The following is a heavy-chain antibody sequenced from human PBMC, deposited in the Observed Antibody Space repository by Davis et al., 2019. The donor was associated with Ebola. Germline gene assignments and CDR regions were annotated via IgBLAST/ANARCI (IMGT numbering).Heavy chain of an antibody. CDR3: ARALAGSYEGFEF. Sequence: SVQVSCKATGYTFTSSDVNWVRQAPGQGLECMGGIIPMFGTGNYAQKFQGRVTISADESTSTAYMELSSLKYEDTAVYYCARALAGSYEGFEFWGQGTLVTVSS. J-gene: IGHJ4*02. CDR2: IIPMFGTG. CDR1: GYTFTSSD. V-gene: IGHV1-69*13. D-gene: IGHD3-16*01.